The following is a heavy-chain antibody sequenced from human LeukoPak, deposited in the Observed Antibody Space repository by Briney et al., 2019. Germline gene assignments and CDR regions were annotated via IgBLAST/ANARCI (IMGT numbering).Heavy chain of an antibody. CDR3: TTGVVVVPADPDY. D-gene: IGHD2-2*01. V-gene: IGHV3-15*01. CDR2: IKSKTDGGTT. CDR1: GFTFSSYA. J-gene: IGHJ4*02. Sequence: GGSLRLSCAASGFTFSSYAMSWVRQAPGKGLEWVGRIKSKTDGGTTDYAAPVKGRFTISRDDSKNTLYLQMNSLKTEDTAVYYCTTGVVVVPADPDYWGQGTLVTVSS.